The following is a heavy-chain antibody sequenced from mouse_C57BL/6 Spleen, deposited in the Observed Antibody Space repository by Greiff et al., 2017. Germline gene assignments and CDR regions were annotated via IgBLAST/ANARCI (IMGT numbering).Heavy chain of an antibody. J-gene: IGHJ2*01. CDR2: IYPGDGDT. CDR1: GYASSSYW. D-gene: IGHD4-1*01. Sequence: QVQLQQSGAELVKPGASVKISCKASGYASSSYWMNWVKQRPGKGLEWIGQIYPGDGDTNSNGKFKGKATLTADKSSSTAYMQLSSLTSEDSAVYFCARLGRDYFDYWGQGTTLTVSS. V-gene: IGHV1-80*01. CDR3: ARLGRDYFDY.